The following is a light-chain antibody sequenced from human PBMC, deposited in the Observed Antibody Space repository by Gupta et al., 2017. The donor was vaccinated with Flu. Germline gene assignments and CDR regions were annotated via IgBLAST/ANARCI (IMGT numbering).Light chain of an antibody. V-gene: IGLV7-46*01. CDR2: DTS. CDR1: TGAATSGHY. CDR3: LLSYSGARRV. J-gene: IGLJ3*02. Sequence: QAVVTQEPSLPVSPGGTVTPPCGPSTGAATSGHYPHWFQQKPGHAPRPLIYDTSIKHSWTPARFSGSLIGATAALTLSGAQAEDEAEYYCLLSYSGARRVFGGGTKLTVL.